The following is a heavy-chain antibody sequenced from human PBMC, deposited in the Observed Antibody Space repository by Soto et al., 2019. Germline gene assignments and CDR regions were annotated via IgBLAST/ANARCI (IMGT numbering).Heavy chain of an antibody. CDR2: IIPILGKT. CDR1: GYTFTNYG. Sequence: GASVKVSCKASGYTFTNYGFSWVRQAPGQGLEWMGRIIPILGKTNYAEKFQGRVTITADKSTSTAYMELSSLRSEDTAVYYCARDPCATARCYYYGMDVWGQGTTVTVSS. D-gene: IGHD4-17*01. CDR3: ARDPCATARCYYYGMDV. V-gene: IGHV1-69*04. J-gene: IGHJ6*02.